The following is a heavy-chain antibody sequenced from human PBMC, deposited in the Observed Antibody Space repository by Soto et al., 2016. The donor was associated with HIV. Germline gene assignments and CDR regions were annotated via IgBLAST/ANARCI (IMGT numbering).Heavy chain of an antibody. CDR3: ARGEGQWLRLASYYYYAMDV. D-gene: IGHD5-12*01. J-gene: IGHJ6*02. CDR1: GYTFINYG. V-gene: IGHV1-18*01. Sequence: QVQLMQSGAEVKKPGASVKVSCKASGYTFINYGISWVRQAPGHGLEWMGWISGYNGDIKSAQNLQGRVTLTTDTSTSTAYMELRNLRSDDTAVYYCARGEGQWLRLASYYYYAMDVWDQGP. CDR2: ISGYNGDI.